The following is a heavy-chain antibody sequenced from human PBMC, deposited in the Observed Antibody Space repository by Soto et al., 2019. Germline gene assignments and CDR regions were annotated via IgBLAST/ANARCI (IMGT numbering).Heavy chain of an antibody. Sequence: QVQLVQSGAEVKKPGASVKVSCKASGYTFTGYYMHWVRQAPGQGLEWMGWIKPNSGGTNYAQKFQGWVTMTRDTSISTAYMELSRLRSDDTAVYYCARDSGYDSSPFDYWGQGTLVTVSS. D-gene: IGHD5-12*01. V-gene: IGHV1-2*04. J-gene: IGHJ4*02. CDR2: IKPNSGGT. CDR1: GYTFTGYY. CDR3: ARDSGYDSSPFDY.